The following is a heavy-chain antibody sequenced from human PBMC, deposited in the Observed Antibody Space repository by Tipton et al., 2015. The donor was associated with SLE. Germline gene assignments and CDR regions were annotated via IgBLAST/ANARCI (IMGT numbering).Heavy chain of an antibody. Sequence: TLSLTCAVYGGSFSGYHWNWIRQPPGKGLEWIGEISHSGSTNYNPSLKSRVTISVDTSKNQFSLKLSSVTAADTAVYYCARIYYGDYFDYWGQGTLVTVSS. J-gene: IGHJ4*02. V-gene: IGHV4-34*01. CDR2: ISHSGST. D-gene: IGHD4-17*01. CDR1: GGSFSGYH. CDR3: ARIYYGDYFDY.